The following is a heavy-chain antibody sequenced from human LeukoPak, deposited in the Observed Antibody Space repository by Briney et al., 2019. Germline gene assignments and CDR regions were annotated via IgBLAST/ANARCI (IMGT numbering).Heavy chain of an antibody. CDR3: AKARVGSGWYYFDY. CDR1: GFTFDDYG. J-gene: IGHJ4*02. D-gene: IGHD6-19*01. CDR2: ISGSGGST. Sequence: GGSLRLSCAASGFTFDDYGMSWVRQAPGKGLEWVSAISGSGGSTYYADSVKGRFTISRDNSKNTLYLQMNSLRGEDTAVYYCAKARVGSGWYYFDYWGQGTLVTVSS. V-gene: IGHV3-23*01.